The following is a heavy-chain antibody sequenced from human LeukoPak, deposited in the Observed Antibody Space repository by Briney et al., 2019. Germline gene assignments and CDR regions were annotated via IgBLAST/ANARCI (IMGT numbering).Heavy chain of an antibody. J-gene: IGHJ4*02. CDR2: VYSIGRP. CDR1: GGSINTYY. D-gene: IGHD6-6*01. Sequence: KPSETLSLTCAVSGGSINTYYWSWIRQPPGKGLQYIGYVYSIGRPNYNPSLKSRVSMSGDASKNQFSLKLSSVTAADTAVYYCARESPSSRDFDYWGQGILVTVSS. V-gene: IGHV4-4*08. CDR3: ARESPSSRDFDY.